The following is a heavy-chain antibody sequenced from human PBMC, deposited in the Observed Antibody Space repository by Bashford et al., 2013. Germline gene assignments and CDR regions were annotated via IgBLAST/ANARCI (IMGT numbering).Heavy chain of an antibody. D-gene: IGHD4-23*01. CDR2: IYYSGST. J-gene: IGHJ4*02. V-gene: IGHV4-39*01. CDR3: VFGNYYFDY. CDR1: GGSISSSSYY. Sequence: SETLSLTCTVSGGSISSSSYYWGWIRQPPGKGLEWIGSIYYSGSTYYNPSLKSRVTISVDTSKNQFSLKLSSVTAADTAVYYCVFGNYYFDYWGQGTLVTVSS.